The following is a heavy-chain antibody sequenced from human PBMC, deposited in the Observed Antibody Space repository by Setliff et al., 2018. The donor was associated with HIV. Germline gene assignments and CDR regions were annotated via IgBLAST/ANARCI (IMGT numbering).Heavy chain of an antibody. CDR3: ATRPADSKWYGVFDY. CDR1: GASVSSAGHY. Sequence: TLSLTCTVSGASVSSAGHYWSWIRQHPEKGLEWIGYIYYSENTYYNPSLKSRVSISVDTSKNQFSLKLNSVTAADTAVYYCATRPADSKWYGVFDYWGQGTLVAVSS. CDR2: IYYSENT. J-gene: IGHJ4*02. D-gene: IGHD6-13*01. V-gene: IGHV4-31*03.